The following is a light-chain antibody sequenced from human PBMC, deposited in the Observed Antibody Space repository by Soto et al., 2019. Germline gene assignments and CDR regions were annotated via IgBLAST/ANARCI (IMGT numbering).Light chain of an antibody. V-gene: IGKV1-9*01. CDR1: QDVSSY. J-gene: IGKJ4*01. CDR3: QQLNGYPLT. Sequence: DIQLTQSPSFLSASVGDRVTITCRASQDVSSYLAWYQFKPGKAPKLLIYAASTLQNDVPLRFSGSGSGTDFTLTISSLQPEDFATYYCQQLNGYPLTFGGGTKVDFK. CDR2: AAS.